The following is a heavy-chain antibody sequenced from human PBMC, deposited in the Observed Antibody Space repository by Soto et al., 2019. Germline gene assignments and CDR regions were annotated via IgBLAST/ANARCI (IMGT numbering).Heavy chain of an antibody. D-gene: IGHD2-21*02. J-gene: IGHJ4*02. Sequence: EVQLLESGGGLVQPGGSLRLSCAASGFTFSSYAMSWVRQAPGKGLEWVSAISGSGGSTYYADSVKGRFTISRDNSQNTLYLQMNSLRAEDTAVYYCAKGLAYCGGDCPKMYGYWGQGTLVTVSS. CDR3: AKGLAYCGGDCPKMYGY. CDR1: GFTFSSYA. CDR2: ISGSGGST. V-gene: IGHV3-23*01.